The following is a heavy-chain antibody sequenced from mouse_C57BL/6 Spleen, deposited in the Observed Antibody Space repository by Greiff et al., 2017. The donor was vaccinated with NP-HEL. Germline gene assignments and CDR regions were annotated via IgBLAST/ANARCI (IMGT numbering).Heavy chain of an antibody. CDR2: IYPGDGDT. V-gene: IGHV1-80*01. D-gene: IGHD2-4*01. Sequence: QVQLQQSGAELVKPGASVKISCKASGYAFSSYWMNWVKQRPGKGLEWIGQIYPGDGDTNYNGKFKGKATLTADKSSSTAYMQLSSLTSEDSAVYFCARSDYDYDAAGWGQGTTLTVSS. J-gene: IGHJ2*01. CDR3: ARSDYDYDAAG. CDR1: GYAFSSYW.